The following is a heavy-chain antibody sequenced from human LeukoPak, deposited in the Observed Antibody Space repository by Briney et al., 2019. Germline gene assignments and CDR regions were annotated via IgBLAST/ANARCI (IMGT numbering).Heavy chain of an antibody. J-gene: IGHJ1*01. CDR1: GYTFTGYY. CDR3: ARGITMVREAPFQH. V-gene: IGHV1-2*02. Sequence: ASVKVSCKASGYTFTGYYMHWVRQAPGQGLEWMGWINPNSGGTNYAQKFQGRVTMTRDTSISTAYMELSRLRSDDPAVYYCARGITMVREAPFQHWGQGTLVAVSS. CDR2: INPNSGGT. D-gene: IGHD3-10*01.